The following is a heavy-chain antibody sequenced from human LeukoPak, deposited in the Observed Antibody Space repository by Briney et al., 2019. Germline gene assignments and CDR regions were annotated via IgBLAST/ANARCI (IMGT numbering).Heavy chain of an antibody. CDR1: GFTFSSYG. D-gene: IGHD6-13*01. CDR2: ISGSGGST. CDR3: ATGVHGIAAAGDDYFDY. V-gene: IGHV3-23*01. J-gene: IGHJ4*02. Sequence: PGGSLRLSCAASGFTFSSYGMSWVRQAPGKGLEWVSAISGSGGSTYYADSVKGRFTISRDNSKNTLYLQMNSLRAEDTAVYYCATGVHGIAAAGDDYFDYWGQGTLVTVSS.